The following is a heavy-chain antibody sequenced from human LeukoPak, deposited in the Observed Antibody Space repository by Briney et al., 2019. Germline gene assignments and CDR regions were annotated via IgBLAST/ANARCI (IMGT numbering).Heavy chain of an antibody. CDR1: GFTFSSYA. D-gene: IGHD5-12*01. CDR2: ISYDGSNK. V-gene: IGHV3-30*04. J-gene: IGHJ6*02. CDR3: ARCRRDGYNWVPFYYYGMDV. Sequence: GGSLRLSCAASGFTFSSYAMSWVRQAPGKGLEWVAIISYDGSNKYYADSVKGRFTISRDNSKNTLYLQMNSLRAEDTAVYYCARCRRDGYNWVPFYYYGMDVWGQGTTVTVSS.